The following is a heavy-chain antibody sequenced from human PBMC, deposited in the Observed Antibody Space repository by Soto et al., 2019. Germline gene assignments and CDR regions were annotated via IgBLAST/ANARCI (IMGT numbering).Heavy chain of an antibody. V-gene: IGHV3-23*01. Sequence: EVQLLESGGGLVQPGGSLRLSCAASGLTFSSHAMSWVRQAPGKGPQWVSAISGSGGVTYYADSVKGRFTISRDNSKNTLYLQMNSLRAEDTAVYYCAKNITVTTPHYGMDVWGQGTTVTVSS. CDR1: GLTFSSHA. J-gene: IGHJ6*02. CDR3: AKNITVTTPHYGMDV. CDR2: ISGSGGVT. D-gene: IGHD4-17*01.